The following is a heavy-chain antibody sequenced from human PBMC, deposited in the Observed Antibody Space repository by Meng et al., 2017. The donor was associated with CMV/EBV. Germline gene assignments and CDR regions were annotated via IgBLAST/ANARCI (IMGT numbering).Heavy chain of an antibody. CDR1: GVSISSYY. Sequence: SETLSLTCTVSGVSISSYYWSWIRQPPGKGLEWIGYIYYSGSTNYNPSLKSRVTISVDTSKNQFSLKLSSVTAADTAVYYCARSLVVVPAVQTYYYYYGMDVWGQGTTVTVSS. J-gene: IGHJ6*02. CDR3: ARSLVVVPAVQTYYYYYGMDV. D-gene: IGHD2-2*01. CDR2: IYYSGST. V-gene: IGHV4-59*01.